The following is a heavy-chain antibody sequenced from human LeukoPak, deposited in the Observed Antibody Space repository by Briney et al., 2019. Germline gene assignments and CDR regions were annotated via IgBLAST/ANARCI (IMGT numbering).Heavy chain of an antibody. Sequence: ASVKVSCKASGYTFTSYGISWVRQAPGQGLEWMGWISAYNGSTNYAQRLQGRVTMTRNTSISTAYMELSSLRSEDTAVYYCARGLGYCSGGSCSHFDYWGQGTLVTISS. J-gene: IGHJ4*02. V-gene: IGHV1-18*01. CDR1: GYTFTSYG. CDR2: ISAYNGST. D-gene: IGHD2-15*01. CDR3: ARGLGYCSGGSCSHFDY.